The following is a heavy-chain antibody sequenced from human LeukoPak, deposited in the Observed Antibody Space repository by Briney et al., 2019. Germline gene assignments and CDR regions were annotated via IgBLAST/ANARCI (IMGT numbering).Heavy chain of an antibody. CDR3: ARSEGGTTLGY. CDR2: IYYSGST. Sequence: PSETLSLTCTVSGGSVSSYYWSWIRQPPGKGLEWIGYIYYSGSTNYNPSLKSRVTISVDTSKNQSSLKLSSVTAADTAVYYCARSEGGTTLGYWGQGTLVTVSS. CDR1: GGSVSSYY. J-gene: IGHJ4*02. D-gene: IGHD1-7*01. V-gene: IGHV4-59*02.